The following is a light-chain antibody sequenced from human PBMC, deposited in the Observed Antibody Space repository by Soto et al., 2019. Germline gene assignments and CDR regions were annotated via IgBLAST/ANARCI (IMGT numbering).Light chain of an antibody. CDR2: SNN. V-gene: IGLV1-44*01. Sequence: QSVLTQPPSASGTPAQRVTISCSGSSSNIGSNTVNCYQQLPGTAPKRLIYSNNRRPAGVPDRFSVSKSGTLDSLAISGLQSEDEGDYYCAEWDDSLNGLCVFGAGSKGTVL. CDR3: AEWDDSLNGLCV. J-gene: IGLJ1*01. CDR1: SSNIGSNT.